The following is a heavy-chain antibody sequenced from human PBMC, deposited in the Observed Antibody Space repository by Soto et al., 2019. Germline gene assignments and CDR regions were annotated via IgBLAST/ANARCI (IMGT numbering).Heavy chain of an antibody. CDR3: ARDQMGPRRDFMDV. D-gene: IGHD2-21*02. CDR1: RDMCTYSF. CDR2: PNPHGRTT. V-gene: IGHV1-46*01. J-gene: IGHJ6*02. Sequence: GASVKVSCKASRDMCTYSFFPWVRQAPGQGLEWMVIPNPHGRTTNYEQRFKGRVNMTWDTSASTVYMEVTSLRPEDTAVYYCARDQMGPRRDFMDVWGQGTRVTVSS.